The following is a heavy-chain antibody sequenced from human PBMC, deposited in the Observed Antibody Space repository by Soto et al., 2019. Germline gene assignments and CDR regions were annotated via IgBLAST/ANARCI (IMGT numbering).Heavy chain of an antibody. Sequence: GGSLRLSCAASGFTFSSYSMNWVRQAPGKGLVWVSSISSSSSYIYYADSVKGRFTISRDNAKNSLYLQMNSLRAEDTAVYYCARGACSSTSCYTEEDWFDPWGQGTLVTVSS. CDR1: GFTFSSYS. J-gene: IGHJ5*02. D-gene: IGHD2-2*02. CDR2: ISSSSSYI. CDR3: ARGACSSTSCYTEEDWFDP. V-gene: IGHV3-21*01.